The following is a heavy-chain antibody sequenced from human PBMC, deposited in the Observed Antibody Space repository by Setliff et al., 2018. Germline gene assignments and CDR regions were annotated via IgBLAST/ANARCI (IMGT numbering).Heavy chain of an antibody. D-gene: IGHD6-19*01. Sequence: GASVKVSCKVSGYTLTELSRPWVRQAPGKGREWMGGFDPEDGETIYAQKFQGRVTMTEDTSTDTAYMELSSLRSEDTAVYYCARDPWQWLTTFTSAEYFQHWGQGTLVTVS. CDR1: GYTLTELS. J-gene: IGHJ1*01. CDR2: FDPEDGET. CDR3: ARDPWQWLTTFTSAEYFQH. V-gene: IGHV1-24*01.